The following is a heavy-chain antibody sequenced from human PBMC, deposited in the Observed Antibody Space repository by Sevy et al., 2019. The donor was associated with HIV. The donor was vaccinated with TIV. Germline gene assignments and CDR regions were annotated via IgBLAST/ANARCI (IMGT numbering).Heavy chain of an antibody. V-gene: IGHV3-23*01. CDR2: ISGSGGST. CDR3: AKCVLLWFGELSNPHWFDP. CDR1: GFTFSSYA. J-gene: IGHJ5*02. Sequence: GGSLRLSCAASGFTFSSYAMSWVRQAPGKGLEWVSAISGSGGSTYYADSVKGRFTISRDNSKNTLYLHMNSLRAEDTAVYYCAKCVLLWFGELSNPHWFDPWGQGTLVTVSS. D-gene: IGHD3-10*01.